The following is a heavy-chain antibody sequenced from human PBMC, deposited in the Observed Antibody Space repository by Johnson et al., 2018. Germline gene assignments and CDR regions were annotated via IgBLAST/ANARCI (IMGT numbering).Heavy chain of an antibody. CDR1: GFTFSSYS. V-gene: IGHV3-21*01. J-gene: IGHJ6*02. D-gene: IGHD3-3*01. Sequence: EVQLGEAGGGLVKPGGSMRLSCAASGFTFSSYSMNWVRQAPGKGLEWVSSISSSSSYIYYADSVKGRFTISRDNAKNSMYLQMNSLRAEDTAVYYCARALGDYDFWSGYYNPESYYYGMDVWGQGTTVTVSS. CDR3: ARALGDYDFWSGYYNPESYYYGMDV. CDR2: ISSSSSYI.